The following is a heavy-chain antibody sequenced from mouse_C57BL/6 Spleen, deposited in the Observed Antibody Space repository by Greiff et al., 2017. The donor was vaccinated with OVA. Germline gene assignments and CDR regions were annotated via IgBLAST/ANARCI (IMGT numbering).Heavy chain of an antibody. CDR2: INPNNGGT. Sequence: VQLQQSGPELVKPGASVKISCKASGYTFTDYYMNWVKQSHGKSLEWIGDINPNNGGTSYNQKFKGKATLTVDKSSSTAYMELRSLTSEDAAVYYCAREGWFPFADWGKGTLVTVSA. CDR3: AREGWFPFAD. CDR1: GYTFTDYY. D-gene: IGHD2-3*01. V-gene: IGHV1-26*01. J-gene: IGHJ3*01.